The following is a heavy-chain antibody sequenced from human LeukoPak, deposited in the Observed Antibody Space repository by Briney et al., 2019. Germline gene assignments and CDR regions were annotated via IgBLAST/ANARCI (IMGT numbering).Heavy chain of an antibody. CDR2: INTNSGGT. J-gene: IGHJ4*02. Sequence: GASVKVSCKASGYTFTGYYMHWVRQAPGQGLEWRGWINTNSGGTNYAQKFQGRVTMTRDTSISTAYMELSRLRSDDTAVYYCASDYYDSSGYDCWGQGTLVTVSS. V-gene: IGHV1-2*02. D-gene: IGHD3-22*01. CDR3: ASDYYDSSGYDC. CDR1: GYTFTGYY.